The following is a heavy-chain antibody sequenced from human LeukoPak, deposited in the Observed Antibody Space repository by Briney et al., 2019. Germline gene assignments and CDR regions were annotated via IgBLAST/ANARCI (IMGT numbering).Heavy chain of an antibody. Sequence: PGGSLRLSCAASGFTFSSYWMHWVRQAPGKGLVWVSRINSDGSSTSYADSVKGRFTISRDNAKNTLYLQMNSLRAEDTAVYYCARGGYSGYDSDYMDVWGKGTTVTISS. CDR1: GFTFSSYW. V-gene: IGHV3-74*01. CDR3: ARGGYSGYDSDYMDV. J-gene: IGHJ6*03. D-gene: IGHD5-12*01. CDR2: INSDGSST.